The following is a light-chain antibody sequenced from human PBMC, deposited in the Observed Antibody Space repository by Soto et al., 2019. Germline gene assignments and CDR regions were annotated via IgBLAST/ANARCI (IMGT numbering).Light chain of an antibody. J-gene: IGLJ2*01. Sequence: QSVLTQPPSVFGAPGQRVTISCTGSSSNIGAFYDVHWYQQLPGTAPKLLIYGNSNRPSGVPDRFSGSKSGTSASLAITGLQAEDEADYYCQSYDRGLSGSGVFGGGTKVTVL. CDR2: GNS. CDR3: QSYDRGLSGSGV. CDR1: SSNIGAFYD. V-gene: IGLV1-40*01.